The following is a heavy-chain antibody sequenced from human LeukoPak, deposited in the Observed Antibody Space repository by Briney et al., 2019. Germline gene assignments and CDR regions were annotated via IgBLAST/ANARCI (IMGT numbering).Heavy chain of an antibody. CDR3: AKDTTPPKAGFDP. CDR2: IRYDGSNK. CDR1: GFTFSSYG. Sequence: QSGGSLRLSCAASGFTFSSYGMLWVRQAPGKGLEWVAFIRYDGSNKYYADSVKGRFTISRDNSKNTLYLQMNSLRAEDTAVYYCAKDTTPPKAGFDPWGQGTLVTVSS. D-gene: IGHD1-14*01. J-gene: IGHJ5*02. V-gene: IGHV3-30*02.